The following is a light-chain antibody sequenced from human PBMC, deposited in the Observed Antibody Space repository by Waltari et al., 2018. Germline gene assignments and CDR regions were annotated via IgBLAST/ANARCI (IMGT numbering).Light chain of an antibody. CDR3: YSFTTSSTRV. CDR1: SRDFGHYTL. V-gene: IGLV2-14*03. CDR2: DVH. Sequence: QSALTQPASVSGSPGQSITIPCPGPSRDFGHYTLVSWFQQHPGNAPQLMIYDVHNRPSGVSTRFSGSKPGNTASLTISGLQAEDEADYYCYSFTTSSTRVFGTGTKVTVL. J-gene: IGLJ1*01.